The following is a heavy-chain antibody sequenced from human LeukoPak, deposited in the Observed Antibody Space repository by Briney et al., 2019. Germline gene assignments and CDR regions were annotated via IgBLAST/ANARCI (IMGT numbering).Heavy chain of an antibody. D-gene: IGHD2-2*01. V-gene: IGHV5-51*01. CDR1: GYRFTSYW. CDR3: ARQSSDCSSTSCYLSWFDP. Sequence: GESLKISCKGSGYRFTSYWIGWVRQMPGKGLGWMGIIYPGDSDTRYSPSFQGQVTISPDKSISTAYLQWSSLKASDTAMYYCARQSSDCSSTSCYLSWFDPWGQGTLVTVSS. CDR2: IYPGDSDT. J-gene: IGHJ5*02.